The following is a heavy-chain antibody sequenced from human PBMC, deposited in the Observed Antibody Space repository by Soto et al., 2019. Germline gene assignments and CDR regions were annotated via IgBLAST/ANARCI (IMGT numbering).Heavy chain of an antibody. CDR1: GGTFSSYA. V-gene: IGHV1-69*01. CDR2: FIPIFGTA. Sequence: QVQLVQSGAEGKKPGSSAKVSCKASGGTFSSYAISWVRQAPGQGLEWMGGFIPIFGTANYAQKFQGRVTITGDESTSTGYMERRSLTSENTAVYYSASPLEMATTNGRIDYWGQGTLVTVCS. J-gene: IGHJ4*02. D-gene: IGHD5-12*01. CDR3: ASPLEMATTNGRIDY.